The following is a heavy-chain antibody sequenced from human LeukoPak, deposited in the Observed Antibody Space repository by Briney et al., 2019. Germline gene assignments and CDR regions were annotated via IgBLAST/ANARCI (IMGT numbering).Heavy chain of an antibody. CDR1: GYTFTGYY. CDR2: INPNSGGT. J-gene: IGHJ3*02. Sequence: ASVKVSCKASGYTFTGYYMHWVRQAPGQGLEWVGWINPNSGGTNYAQKFQGRVTMTRDTSISTAYMELSRLRSDDTAVYYCARDSRGYSSGWYASYDAFDIWGQGAMVTVSS. D-gene: IGHD6-19*01. CDR3: ARDSRGYSSGWYASYDAFDI. V-gene: IGHV1-2*02.